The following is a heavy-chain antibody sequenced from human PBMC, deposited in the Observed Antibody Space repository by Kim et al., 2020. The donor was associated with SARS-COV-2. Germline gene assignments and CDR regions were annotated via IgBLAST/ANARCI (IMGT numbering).Heavy chain of an antibody. CDR3: XRDWXGXHLXX. CDR2: XSSSSSNI. D-gene: IGHD1-26*01. CDR1: GFTFSSYS. V-gene: IGHV3-21*01. Sequence: GGSLRLSCAASGFTFSSYSMNWVRQAPGKGLEWVSSXSSSSSNIYYADSVKGRFTISRXXAKNSLYLQMNSLRAEDTXVYYCXRDWXGXHLXXWGXGXL. J-gene: IGHJ1*01.